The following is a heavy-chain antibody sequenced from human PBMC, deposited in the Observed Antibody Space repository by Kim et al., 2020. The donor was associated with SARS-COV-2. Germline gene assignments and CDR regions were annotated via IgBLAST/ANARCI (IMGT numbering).Heavy chain of an antibody. Sequence: GGSLRLSCAASGFTFSRHAMHWVRQAPGKGLEWVAVISYDGSNKNYADSVKGRFTISRDNSKNTLYLQMNSLRAEDTAVYYCAREGTIAARRGWYYYYYYGDVWGRGTTVTVSS. CDR2: ISYDGSNK. D-gene: IGHD6-6*01. V-gene: IGHV3-30-3*01. J-gene: IGHJ6*03. CDR1: GFTFSRHA. CDR3: AREGTIAARRGWYYYYYYGDV.